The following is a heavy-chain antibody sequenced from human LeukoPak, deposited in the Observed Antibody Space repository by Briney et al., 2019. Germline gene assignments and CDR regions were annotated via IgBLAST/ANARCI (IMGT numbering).Heavy chain of an antibody. CDR3: ARISGRGYSYNNWFDS. Sequence: GGSLRLSCAASGFTFSSYSMNWVRQAPGKGLEWVSSISSSSSYIYYADSVKGRFTISRDNAKNSLYLQMNSLRAEDTAVYYCARISGRGYSYNNWFDSWGQGTLVTVSS. CDR1: GFTFSSYS. V-gene: IGHV3-21*04. J-gene: IGHJ5*01. D-gene: IGHD5-18*01. CDR2: ISSSSSYI.